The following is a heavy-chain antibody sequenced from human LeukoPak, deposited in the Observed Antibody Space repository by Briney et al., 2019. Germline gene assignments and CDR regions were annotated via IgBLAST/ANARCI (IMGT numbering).Heavy chain of an antibody. D-gene: IGHD2-8*01. CDR1: GGSISSSNW. CDR3: ASWGMPGVFDY. J-gene: IGHJ4*02. V-gene: IGHV4-4*02. Sequence: SETLSLTCAVSGGSISSSNWWSWARQPPGKGLEWIGEIYHSGSTNYNPSLKSRVTISVDKSKNQFSLKLSSVTAADTAVYYCASWGMPGVFDYWGQGTLVTVSS. CDR2: IYHSGST.